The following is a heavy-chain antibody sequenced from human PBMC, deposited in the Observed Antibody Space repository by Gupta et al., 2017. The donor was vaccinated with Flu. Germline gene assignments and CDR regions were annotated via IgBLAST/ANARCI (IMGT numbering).Heavy chain of an antibody. Sequence: YYMNWVRQAPGKGPEWMGWINPKSGATNYAHKFQGRVTMTRDTSISTVYMELKRLTSDDTAVYYCARDPDYDISTGYRFDPWGQGTLVTVSS. CDR2: INPKSGAT. CDR1: YY. CDR3: ARDPDYDISTGYRFDP. D-gene: IGHD3-9*01. V-gene: IGHV1-2*07. J-gene: IGHJ5*02.